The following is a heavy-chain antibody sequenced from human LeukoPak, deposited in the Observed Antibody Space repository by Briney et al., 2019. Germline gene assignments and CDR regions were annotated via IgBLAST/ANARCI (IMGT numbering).Heavy chain of an antibody. Sequence: GGSLRLSCAVSGFTFSSYEMNWVRQAPGKGLEWVSYISSSGSTIYYADSVKGRFTISRDNAKNSLYLQMNSLRAEDTAVYYCARLRSLDSSGVSCYTGYMDVWGKGTTVTVSS. CDR1: GFTFSSYE. CDR2: ISSSGSTI. D-gene: IGHD2-15*01. J-gene: IGHJ6*03. V-gene: IGHV3-48*03. CDR3: ARLRSLDSSGVSCYTGYMDV.